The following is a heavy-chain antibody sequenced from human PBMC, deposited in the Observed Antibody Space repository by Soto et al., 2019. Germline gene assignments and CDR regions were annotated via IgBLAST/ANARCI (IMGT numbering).Heavy chain of an antibody. D-gene: IGHD6-6*01. CDR3: ARDRGQLGPQDYFDY. CDR2: INPSGGST. J-gene: IGHJ4*02. V-gene: IGHV1-46*01. Sequence: QVQLVQSGAEVKKPGASVKVSCKASGYTFTSYYMHWVRQAPGQGLEWMGIINPSGGSTSYAQKFQGRVTMTRDTSTSTVYMELSSLRSEDTAVYYCARDRGQLGPQDYFDYWGQGTLVTVSS. CDR1: GYTFTSYY.